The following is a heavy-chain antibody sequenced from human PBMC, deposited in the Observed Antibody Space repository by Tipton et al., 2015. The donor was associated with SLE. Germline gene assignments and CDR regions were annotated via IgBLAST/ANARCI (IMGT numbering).Heavy chain of an antibody. D-gene: IGHD2-8*01. CDR2: IYHSGST. CDR3: ARGMLTWRGAIVGVDV. J-gene: IGHJ6*02. CDR1: GDSITSITRTNW. V-gene: IGHV4-4*02. Sequence: GLVKPSGTLSLTCTVSGDSITSITRTNWWSWVRQPPGKGLEWIGEIYHSGSTNYKPSLKSRVIISVDKSKNQFSLKLTSVTAADTAVYYCARGMLTWRGAIVGVDVWGQGTTVNVSS.